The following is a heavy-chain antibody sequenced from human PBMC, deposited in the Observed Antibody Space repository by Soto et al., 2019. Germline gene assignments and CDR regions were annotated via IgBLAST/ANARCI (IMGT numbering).Heavy chain of an antibody. V-gene: IGHV4-59*08. CDR1: GGSISSYY. CDR2: MYYSGST. CDR3: ARHLNSILEWFDY. Sequence: SETLSLTCTVSGGSISSYYWSWIRQPPGKGLEWIGYMYYSGSTIYNPSLKSRVSMSIDTSKNQFSLRLSSVTAADTAVYYCARHLNSILEWFDYWGQGTLVTVSS. J-gene: IGHJ4*02. D-gene: IGHD3-3*01.